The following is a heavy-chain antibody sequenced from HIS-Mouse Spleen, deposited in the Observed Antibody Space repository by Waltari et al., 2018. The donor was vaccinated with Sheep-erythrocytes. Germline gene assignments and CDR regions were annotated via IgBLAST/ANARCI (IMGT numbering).Heavy chain of an antibody. CDR3: ARVASGATFDY. D-gene: IGHD1-26*01. Sequence: QIQVSWLREGKQVWSLRLSCPAPGFNFSSYSLNWVRQAPGKGLEWVSSISSRSSYIYYADSVKGRFTISRDNAKNSLYLQMNSLRAEDTAVYYCARVASGATFDYWGQGTLVTVSS. CDR1: GFNFSSYS. CDR2: ISSRSSYI. V-gene: IGHV3-21*01. J-gene: IGHJ4*02.